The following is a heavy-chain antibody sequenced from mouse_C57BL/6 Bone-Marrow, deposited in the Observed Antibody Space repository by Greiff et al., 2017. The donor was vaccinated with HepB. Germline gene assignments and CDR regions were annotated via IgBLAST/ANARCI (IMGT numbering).Heavy chain of an antibody. CDR2: ISSGGSYT. D-gene: IGHD1-1*02. CDR3: ARHRWTS. V-gene: IGHV5-6*01. J-gene: IGHJ3*01. Sequence: EVQLVESGGDLVKPGGSLKLSCAASGFTFSSYGMSWVRQTPDKRLEWVATISSGGSYTYYPDSVKGRFTISRDNAKNTLYLQMSSLKSEDTAMYYCARHRWTSWGQGTLVTVSA. CDR1: GFTFSSYG.